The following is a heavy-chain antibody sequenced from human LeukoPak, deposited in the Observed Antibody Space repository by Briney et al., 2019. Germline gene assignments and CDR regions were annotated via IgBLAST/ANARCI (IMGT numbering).Heavy chain of an antibody. D-gene: IGHD2-2*01. CDR2: ISGDGATT. J-gene: IGHJ1*01. Sequence: PGGSLRLSCAASGFSFDDNAMYWVRQAPGKGLEWVSLISGDGATTYYADSVKGRFNISRDNSKSSLYLQMNSLRSEDSALYYCAKYDQRGGFQHWGQGTLVTVSS. CDR3: AKYDQRGGFQH. CDR1: GFSFDDNA. V-gene: IGHV3-43*02.